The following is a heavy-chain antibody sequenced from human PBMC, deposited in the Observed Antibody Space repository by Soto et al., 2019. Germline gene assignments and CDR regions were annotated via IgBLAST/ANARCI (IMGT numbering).Heavy chain of an antibody. CDR3: ARAEITIFEFRGFDP. CDR2: IYYSGST. V-gene: IGHV4-59*01. Sequence: PSETLSLTCTVSGGSISSYYWSWIRQSPGKGLEWIGYIYYSGSTNYDPSLKSRVTISVDTSKNQFSLKLSSVTAADTAVYYCARAEITIFEFRGFDPWGQGTLVTVSS. D-gene: IGHD3-3*01. CDR1: GGSISSYY. J-gene: IGHJ5*02.